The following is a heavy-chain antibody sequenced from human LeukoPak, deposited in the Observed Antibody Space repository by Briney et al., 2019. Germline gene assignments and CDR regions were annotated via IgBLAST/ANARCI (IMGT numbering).Heavy chain of an antibody. CDR1: GYTFSSYG. Sequence: GASVKVSCKASGYTFSSYGISWVRQVPGQGLEWMGWIGPKSGDTSYSQKFQGRVTVTRDTSISTAYMDLSRLRFDDTAVYYCGRNRLGKALDIWGQGTMVTVSS. CDR2: IGPKSGDT. D-gene: IGHD7-27*01. J-gene: IGHJ3*02. V-gene: IGHV1-2*02. CDR3: GRNRLGKALDI.